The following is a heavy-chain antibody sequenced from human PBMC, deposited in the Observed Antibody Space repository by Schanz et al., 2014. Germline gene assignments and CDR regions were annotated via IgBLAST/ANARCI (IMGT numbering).Heavy chain of an antibody. J-gene: IGHJ5*02. V-gene: IGHV1-69*08. CDR1: GGTFSSYT. D-gene: IGHD3-22*01. CDR3: AREVGLYDRGWFDP. Sequence: QVQLVQSEAEVKKPGSSVKVSCKASGGTFSSYTISWVRQARGQGLEWVGRFIPILDVGNYAQQFQGRVTFTADKSSDTAYMELSSLRSEDTAVYYCAREVGLYDRGWFDPWGQGTLVTVSS. CDR2: FIPILDVG.